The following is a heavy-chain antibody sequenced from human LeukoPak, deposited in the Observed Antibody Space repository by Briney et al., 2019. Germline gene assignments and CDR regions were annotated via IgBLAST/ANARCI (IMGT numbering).Heavy chain of an antibody. D-gene: IGHD3-10*01. V-gene: IGHV3-23*01. Sequence: GGSLRLSCAASGFTFSSYAMRWVRQAPGKGREWVSAISGSGGSTYYADSVKGRFTISRNNSKNTLYLQMNSLRAEDTAVYYCAKWRGAYYYGSRLDYWGQGNLVTVSS. CDR3: AKWRGAYYYGSRLDY. J-gene: IGHJ4*02. CDR2: ISGSGGST. CDR1: GFTFSSYA.